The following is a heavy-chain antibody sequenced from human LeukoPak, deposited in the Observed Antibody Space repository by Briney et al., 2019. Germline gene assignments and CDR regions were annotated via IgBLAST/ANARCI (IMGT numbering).Heavy chain of an antibody. Sequence: GGSLRLSCAASGFALTGYWMYWVRQAPGKGLVWVSYINSDGSSTNYADSVKGRFTISRDNAENTLYLQMNSLRAEDTAVYYCARDRTLDYWGQGTLVTVSS. J-gene: IGHJ4*02. CDR3: ARDRTLDY. CDR2: INSDGSST. V-gene: IGHV3-74*01. CDR1: GFALTGYW.